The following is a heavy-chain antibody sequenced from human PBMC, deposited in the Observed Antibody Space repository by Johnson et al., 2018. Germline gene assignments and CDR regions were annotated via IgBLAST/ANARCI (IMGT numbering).Heavy chain of an antibody. CDR3: GGDGGSGAWFDP. Sequence: QVQLVQSGAEVKKPGSSVKVSCKASGGTFSSYAISWVRQAPGQGLEWMGGILPIFGTAHYAQKFQGRVTITAAESPSTAYMALSSRRSEDTAVYYWGGDGGSGAWFDPWGQGTLVTVSS. D-gene: IGHD1-26*01. CDR1: GGTFSSYA. V-gene: IGHV1-69*12. J-gene: IGHJ5*02. CDR2: ILPIFGTA.